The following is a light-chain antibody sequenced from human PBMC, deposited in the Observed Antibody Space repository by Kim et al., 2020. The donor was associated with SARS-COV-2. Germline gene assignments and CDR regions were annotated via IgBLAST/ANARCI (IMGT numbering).Light chain of an antibody. J-gene: IGKJ4*01. V-gene: IGKV3-11*01. CDR1: QSASSN. CDR3: QQRNTWPFT. CDR2: DAS. Sequence: LSPWERAPLSCRASQSASSNLAWYQQKPGQAPSLLIYDASKRAAGIPARFSGSGSGTDFTLTISSLEPEDFAVYYCQQRNTWPFTFGGGTKVDIK.